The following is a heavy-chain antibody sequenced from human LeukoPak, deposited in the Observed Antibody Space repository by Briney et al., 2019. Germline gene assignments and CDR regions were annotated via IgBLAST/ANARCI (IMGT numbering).Heavy chain of an antibody. Sequence: GGSLRLSCAASGFTFSSYSMNWVRQAPGKGLEWVSSISSSSSYIYYADSVKGRFTISRDNAKISLYLQMNSLRAEDTAVYYCARGAYCTNGVCSNWFDPWGQGTLVTVSS. CDR2: ISSSSSYI. D-gene: IGHD2-8*01. CDR3: ARGAYCTNGVCSNWFDP. J-gene: IGHJ5*02. CDR1: GFTFSSYS. V-gene: IGHV3-21*01.